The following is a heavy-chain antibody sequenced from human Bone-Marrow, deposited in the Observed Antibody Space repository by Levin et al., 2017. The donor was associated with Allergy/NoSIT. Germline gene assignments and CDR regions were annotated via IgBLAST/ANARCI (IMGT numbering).Heavy chain of an antibody. CDR3: AHTHSYGYFDY. D-gene: IGHD5-18*01. CDR1: GLSLSSNEVG. V-gene: IGHV2-5*02. J-gene: IGHJ4*02. Sequence: ASGPTLVKPTQTLTLTCTFSGLSLSSNEVGVGWIRQPPGKALEWLALIYWDGDKRYSPSLKTRLTITKDTSKNQVVLTMTNMDPVDTATYYCAHTHSYGYFDYWGQGTLVTVSS. CDR2: IYWDGDK.